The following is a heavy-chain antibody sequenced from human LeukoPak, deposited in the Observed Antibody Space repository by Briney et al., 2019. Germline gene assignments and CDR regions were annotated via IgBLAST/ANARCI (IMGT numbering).Heavy chain of an antibody. CDR3: AKDPITMIEAYYFDY. CDR2: ISYDGSNK. Sequence: GGSLRLSCAASGFTFSSYGMHWVRQAPGQGLEWVAVISYDGSNKYYADSVKGRFTISRDNSKNTLYLQMNSLRAEDTAVYYCAKDPITMIEAYYFDYWGQGTLVTVSS. V-gene: IGHV3-30*18. CDR1: GFTFSSYG. J-gene: IGHJ4*02. D-gene: IGHD3-22*01.